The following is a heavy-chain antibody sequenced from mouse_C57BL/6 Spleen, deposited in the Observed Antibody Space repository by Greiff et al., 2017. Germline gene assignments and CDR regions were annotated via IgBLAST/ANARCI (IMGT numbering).Heavy chain of an antibody. CDR3: ARTRSTMITTRGNYYAMDY. V-gene: IGHV1-19*01. D-gene: IGHD2-4*01. Sequence: EVQLQQSGPVLVKPGASVKMSCKASGYTFTDYYMNWVKQSHGKSLEWIGVINPYNGGTSSNQKFKGKATLTVDKSSSTAYMELNSLTSEDSAVYYCARTRSTMITTRGNYYAMDYWGQGTSVTVSS. CDR1: GYTFTDYY. CDR2: INPYNGGT. J-gene: IGHJ4*01.